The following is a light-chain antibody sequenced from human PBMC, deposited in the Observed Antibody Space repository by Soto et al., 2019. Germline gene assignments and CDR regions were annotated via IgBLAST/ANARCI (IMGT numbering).Light chain of an antibody. CDR2: DVS. J-gene: IGLJ1*01. CDR3: NSFTTSSTYV. Sequence: QSVLTQPASVSGSPGQPISISCTGTTSDVGRYNYVSWYQQHPGKAPKLMIYDVSYRPSWVSNRFSGSKSGITASLTISGLQAEDEADYYCNSFTTSSTYVFGTGTKVTVL. V-gene: IGLV2-14*03. CDR1: TSDVGRYNY.